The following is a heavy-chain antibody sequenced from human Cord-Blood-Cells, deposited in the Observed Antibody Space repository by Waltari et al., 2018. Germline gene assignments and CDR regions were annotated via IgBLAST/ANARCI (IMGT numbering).Heavy chain of an antibody. CDR1: GYTLTELS. CDR3: ATGLWFREFLDN. Sequence: QVQRVQSGAEVKKPGASVKVSCKVSGYTLTELSTHWVRKAPGKGLGWMGGFDPDAGETIYAQKLQGRVTMTEATSTDPAYMSLSSLGAGGTAVYYCATGLWFREFLDNWGQGTLVTVSS. J-gene: IGHJ4*02. D-gene: IGHD3-10*01. CDR2: FDPDAGET. V-gene: IGHV1-24*01.